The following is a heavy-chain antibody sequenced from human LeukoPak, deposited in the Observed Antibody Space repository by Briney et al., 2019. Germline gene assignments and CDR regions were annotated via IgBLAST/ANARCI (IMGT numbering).Heavy chain of an antibody. CDR2: INHGGST. D-gene: IGHD1-26*01. V-gene: IGHV4-34*01. J-gene: IGHJ4*02. CDR1: GGSFSGYY. Sequence: PSETLSLTCAVYGGSFSGYYWSWIRQPPGKGLEWIGEINHGGSTNYNPSLKSRVTISVDTSKNQFSLKLSSVTAADTAVYYYARAREVGATLFDYWGQGTLVTVSS. CDR3: ARAREVGATLFDY.